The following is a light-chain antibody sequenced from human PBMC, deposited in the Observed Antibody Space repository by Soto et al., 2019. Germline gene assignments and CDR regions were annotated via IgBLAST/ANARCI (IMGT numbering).Light chain of an antibody. CDR1: QIISGW. V-gene: IGKV1-5*03. Sequence: DIQMTQSPSTLSVSVGDRVTITCRASQIISGWLAWYQQKPGKAPKLLIYKASYLESGVPSRFSGSGSGTEFTLTISSLQPDDVATYYCQQYNSYSWTFGQGTKVEIK. CDR2: KAS. J-gene: IGKJ1*01. CDR3: QQYNSYSWT.